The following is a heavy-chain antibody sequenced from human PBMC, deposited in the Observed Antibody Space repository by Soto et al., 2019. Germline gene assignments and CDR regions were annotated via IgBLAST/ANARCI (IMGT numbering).Heavy chain of an antibody. Sequence: QVQLVESGGGVVQPGRSLRLSCAASGFTFSSYGMHWVRQAPGKGLEWVAVISYDGSNKYYADSVKGRFTISRDNSKNTLYLQMNSLRAEDTAVYYCAKDKGWQLDTKLDWFDPWGQGTLVTVSS. CDR2: ISYDGSNK. V-gene: IGHV3-30*18. CDR3: AKDKGWQLDTKLDWFDP. J-gene: IGHJ5*02. CDR1: GFTFSSYG. D-gene: IGHD6-6*01.